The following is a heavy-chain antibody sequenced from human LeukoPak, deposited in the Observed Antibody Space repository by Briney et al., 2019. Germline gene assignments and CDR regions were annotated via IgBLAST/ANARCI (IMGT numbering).Heavy chain of an antibody. CDR3: AKEASGYDSSGYDY. CDR2: IWSDGSNQ. Sequence: GRSLRLSCAASGFTFSAYGMHWVRQAPGKGLEWVAVIWSDGSNQYYADSVKGRFTISRDNSKNTLYLQMNSLRAEDTAVYYCAKEASGYDSSGYDYWGQGTLVTVSS. V-gene: IGHV3-33*06. D-gene: IGHD3-22*01. CDR1: GFTFSAYG. J-gene: IGHJ4*02.